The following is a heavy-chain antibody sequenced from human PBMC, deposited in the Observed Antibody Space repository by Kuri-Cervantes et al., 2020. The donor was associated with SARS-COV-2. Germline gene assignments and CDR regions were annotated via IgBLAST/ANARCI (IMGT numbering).Heavy chain of an antibody. J-gene: IGHJ6*03. CDR2: ITRSSSYI. V-gene: IGHV3-21*01. D-gene: IGHD3-3*01. CDR1: GFTFSNAW. Sequence: GGSLRLSCAASGFTFSNAWMSWVRQAPGKGLEWVSSITRSSSYIYYADSMKGRLTISRDNAKNSLYLQMNSLRAEDTAVYYCARISKYYDFWSGSDHYYMDVWGKGTTVTVSS. CDR3: ARISKYYDFWSGSDHYYMDV.